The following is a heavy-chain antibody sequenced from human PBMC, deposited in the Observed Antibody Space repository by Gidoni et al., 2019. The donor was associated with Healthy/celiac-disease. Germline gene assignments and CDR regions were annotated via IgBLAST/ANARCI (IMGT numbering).Heavy chain of an antibody. D-gene: IGHD3-3*01. J-gene: IGHJ4*02. CDR2: INAGNGNT. CDR3: ARGPYDFWTPYYFDY. Sequence: QVQLVQSGAEVTKPGASVKVSCKASGYTFTSYAMHWVRQAPGQRLEWMGWINAGNGNTKYSQKCQGRVISTRDTSASTAYMELSSRRSEDTAGDYCARGPYDFWTPYYFDYWGQGTLVTVSS. V-gene: IGHV1-3*01. CDR1: GYTFTSYA.